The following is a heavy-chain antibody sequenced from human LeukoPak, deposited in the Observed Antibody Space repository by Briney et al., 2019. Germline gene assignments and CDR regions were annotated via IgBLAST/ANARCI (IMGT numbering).Heavy chain of an antibody. CDR1: GGSISSYY. J-gene: IGHJ4*02. Sequence: SETLSLTCTVSGGSISSYYWSWIRQPPGKGLEWIGYIYYSGSTNYNPSLKSRVTISVDTSKNQFSLKLSSVTAEDTAVYYCARAGRVYSYGSPFDYWGQGTLVTVSS. V-gene: IGHV4-59*08. CDR2: IYYSGST. CDR3: ARAGRVYSYGSPFDY. D-gene: IGHD5-18*01.